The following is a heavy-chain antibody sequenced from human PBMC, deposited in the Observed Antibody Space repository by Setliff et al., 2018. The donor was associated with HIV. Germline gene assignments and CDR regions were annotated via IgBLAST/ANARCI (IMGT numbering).Heavy chain of an antibody. J-gene: IGHJ4*02. D-gene: IGHD2-2*01. V-gene: IGHV1-2*06. Sequence: VSVKVSCKASGYTFTGYFIHWVRQAPGQGLEWMGRIIPNSAGTNYAQKFQGRVTMTRDTSISTAYMELSRLRSDDTAVYYCARDHPYFCSSTSCSFLDYWGQGTLVTVSS. CDR2: IIPNSAGT. CDR3: ARDHPYFCSSTSCSFLDY. CDR1: GYTFTGYF.